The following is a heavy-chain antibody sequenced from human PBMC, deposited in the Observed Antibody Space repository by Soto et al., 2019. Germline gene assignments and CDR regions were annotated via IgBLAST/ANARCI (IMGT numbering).Heavy chain of an antibody. CDR1: GGSISSGGYY. V-gene: IGHV4-31*03. CDR2: IYYSGST. J-gene: IGHJ4*02. Sequence: SETLSLTCTVSGGSISSGGYYWSWIRQHPGKGLEWIGYIYYSGSTYYDPSLKSRVTISVDTSKNQFSLKLSSVTAADTAVYYCARGSDDCTSASCLVYWGQGTLVTVSS. CDR3: ARGSDDCTSASCLVY. D-gene: IGHD2-2*01.